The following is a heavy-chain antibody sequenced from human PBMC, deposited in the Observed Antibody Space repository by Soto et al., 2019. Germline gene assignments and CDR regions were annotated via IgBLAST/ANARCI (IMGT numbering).Heavy chain of an antibody. V-gene: IGHV4-34*01. J-gene: IGHJ6*03. CDR2: INHSGTT. D-gene: IGHD2-21*02. CDR3: ARVMTFPGYYYMDV. CDR1: GGSFSGYY. Sequence: SETLSLTCAVYGGSFSGYYWSWIRQPPGKGLEWIGEINHSGTTNYNPSLKSRVTISVDTSKNQFSLKLSSVTAADTAVYYCARVMTFPGYYYMDVWDKGTTVTVSS.